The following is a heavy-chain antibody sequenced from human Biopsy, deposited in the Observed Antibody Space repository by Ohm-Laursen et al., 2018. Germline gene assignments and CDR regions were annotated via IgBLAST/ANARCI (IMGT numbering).Heavy chain of an antibody. J-gene: IGHJ1*01. CDR3: ATKLTGYFHH. V-gene: IGHV1-69*06. CDR2: NIPILGTG. CDR1: GGTFSNYG. D-gene: IGHD3-9*01. Sequence: ASAKVSCKSPGGTFSNYGVNWVRQAPGQGLEWLGGNIPILGTGNYAQKFQDRVTVAADTSTSTATMELRSLRSDDTAVYYCATKLTGYFHHWGQGTLVIVSS.